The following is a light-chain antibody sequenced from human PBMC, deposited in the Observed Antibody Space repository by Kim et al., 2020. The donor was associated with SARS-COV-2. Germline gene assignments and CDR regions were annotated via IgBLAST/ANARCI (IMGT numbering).Light chain of an antibody. CDR2: YDS. V-gene: IGLV3-21*04. CDR1: NIGSKS. J-gene: IGLJ1*01. Sequence: PGKTARITCGGNNIGSKSVHWYQQKPGQAPVLVIYYDSDRPSGIPERFSGSNSGNTATLTISRVEAGDEADYYCQVWDSRSDHPYVFGTGTKVTVL. CDR3: QVWDSRSDHPYV.